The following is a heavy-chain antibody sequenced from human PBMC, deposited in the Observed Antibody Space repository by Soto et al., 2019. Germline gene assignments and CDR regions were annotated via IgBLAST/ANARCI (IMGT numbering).Heavy chain of an antibody. D-gene: IGHD3-3*01. CDR2: ISGSGGST. J-gene: IGHJ4*02. Sequence: GGSLRLSCAASGFTFSSYAMSWVRQAPGKGLEWVPAISGSGGSTYYADSVKGRFTISRDNSKNTLYLQMNSLRAEDTAVYYCAKIFGVSRSGFDYWGQGTLVTVSS. CDR1: GFTFSSYA. V-gene: IGHV3-23*01. CDR3: AKIFGVSRSGFDY.